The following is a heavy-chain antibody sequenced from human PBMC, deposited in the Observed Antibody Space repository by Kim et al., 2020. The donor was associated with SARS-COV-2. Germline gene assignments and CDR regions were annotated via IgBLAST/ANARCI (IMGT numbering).Heavy chain of an antibody. V-gene: IGHV3-74*01. Sequence: SYADSVKGRFTISRDNAKNTLYLQMNSLRAEDTAVYYCASEWNYGSGMDVWGQGTTVTVSS. CDR3: ASEWNYGSGMDV. J-gene: IGHJ6*02. D-gene: IGHD3-10*01.